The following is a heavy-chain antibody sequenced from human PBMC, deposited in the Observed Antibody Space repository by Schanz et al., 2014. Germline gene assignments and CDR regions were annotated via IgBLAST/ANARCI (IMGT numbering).Heavy chain of an antibody. CDR1: GYIFSSYA. CDR3: ARARYPFSL. CDR2: INPTTGNP. J-gene: IGHJ6*02. V-gene: IGHV7-4-1*01. D-gene: IGHD3-16*02. Sequence: QLVQSGSEFRKPGASVKVSCKASGYIFSSYAIHWVRQAPGQGLEWMGWINPTTGNPGYAQGFTGRFVFSFDTSVSTAYLLLSSLPPPDTAVYYCARARYPFSLWGQGTTVTVSS.